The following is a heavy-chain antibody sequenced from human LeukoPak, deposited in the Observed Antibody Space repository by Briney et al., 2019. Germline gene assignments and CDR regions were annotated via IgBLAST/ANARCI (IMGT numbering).Heavy chain of an antibody. V-gene: IGHV3-53*01. Sequence: RGSLRLSCAASGFTVITNDMTWVRQAPGKGLEWVSVLYSDGNTKYADSVQGRFTISRDNSKNTLYLEMNSLSPDDTAVHYCARGVEPLAANTLAYWGQGTLVTVSS. CDR3: ARGVEPLAANTLAY. CDR1: GFTVITND. CDR2: LYSDGNT. J-gene: IGHJ4*02. D-gene: IGHD1-14*01.